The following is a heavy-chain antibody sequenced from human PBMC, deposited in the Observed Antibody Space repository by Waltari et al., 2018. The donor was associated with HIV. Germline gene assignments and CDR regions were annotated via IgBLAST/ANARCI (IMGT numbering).Heavy chain of an antibody. CDR1: GYTFTSYG. D-gene: IGHD3-22*01. CDR2: VSADNGNE. CDR3: ARDQPGVVVVKGNAFDI. J-gene: IGHJ3*02. Sequence: QVKLVQSGAEVKKPGASVKVSCKASGYTFTSYGISWVRQAPGQGIEWMGGVSADNGNENYAQKLQGRVTMTTDTSTSTTYMELRSLGSDDTAVYYCARDQPGVVVVKGNAFDIWGQGTMVTVSS. V-gene: IGHV1-18*01.